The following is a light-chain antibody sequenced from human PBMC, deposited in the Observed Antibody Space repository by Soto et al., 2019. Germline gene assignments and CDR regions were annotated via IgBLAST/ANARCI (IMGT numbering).Light chain of an antibody. V-gene: IGKV3-20*01. CDR3: QQYGRSPLT. CDR1: QSVSSSY. J-gene: IGKJ3*01. Sequence: EIVLTQSPGTLSLSPGERATLSCRTSQSVSSSYLAWYQQKPGQAPRLLIYGASSRATGIPDRFSGSGSGTDFTLTISRLEPEDFAVYYGQQYGRSPLTFGPGTKVDIK. CDR2: GAS.